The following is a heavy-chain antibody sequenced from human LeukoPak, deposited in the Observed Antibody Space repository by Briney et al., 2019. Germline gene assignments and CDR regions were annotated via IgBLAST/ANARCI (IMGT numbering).Heavy chain of an antibody. V-gene: IGHV4-4*07. CDR2: ISTRGST. D-gene: IGHD6-13*01. CDR1: GGSISSYY. Sequence: SETLSLTCNVSGGSISSYYWNWIRQPAGKGLEWIGRISTRGSTNYSTSLKSRLTLSIDTSNNQFSLSLNSVTAADTAIYYCARDLLRGESGSWFEGFDIWGQGTKVTVSS. J-gene: IGHJ3*02. CDR3: ARDLLRGESGSWFEGFDI.